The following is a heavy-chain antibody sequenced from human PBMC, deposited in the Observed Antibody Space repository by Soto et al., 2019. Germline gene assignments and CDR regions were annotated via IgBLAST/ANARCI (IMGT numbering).Heavy chain of an antibody. CDR3: ARGSNWLDY. V-gene: IGHV4-59*01. CDR2: IYNSGNT. CDR1: GGYISSYY. J-gene: IGHJ4*02. D-gene: IGHD6-13*01. Sequence: QVQLQESGPGLVKPSETLSLTCTVSGGYISSYYWGWIRQPPGKGLEWIGYIYNSGNTNYNPSLKRRVTISVDTSKNQFSLKLSSVTAADTAVYYCARGSNWLDYWGQGTLVTVSS.